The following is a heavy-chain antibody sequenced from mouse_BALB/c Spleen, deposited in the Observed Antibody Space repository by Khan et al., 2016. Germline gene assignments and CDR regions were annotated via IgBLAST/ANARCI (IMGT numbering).Heavy chain of an antibody. V-gene: IGHV3-2*02. Sequence: EVQLQESGPGLVKPSQSLSLTCTVTGYSITSDYAWNWIRQFPGNKLEWMGYISYSGSTSYNPSLKSRISITRDPSKYQIFLRLNSVPTEDTATYYSAQELGLFAYWGQGTLVTVSA. D-gene: IGHD3-1*01. CDR2: ISYSGST. J-gene: IGHJ3*01. CDR1: GYSITSDYA. CDR3: AQELGLFAY.